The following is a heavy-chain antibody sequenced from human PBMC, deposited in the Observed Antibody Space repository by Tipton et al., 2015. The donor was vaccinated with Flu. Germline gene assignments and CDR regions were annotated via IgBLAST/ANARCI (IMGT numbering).Heavy chain of an antibody. CDR1: GDSMRRDYF. D-gene: IGHD4-11*01. CDR2: IHYSGSP. J-gene: IGHJ5*02. Sequence: TLSLTCTVSGDSMRRDYFWGWIRQAPGKGLEWIGNIHYSGSPHYNPSLKSRVTMSVDTSKKQFSLQLRSVTAADTAVYYCARDPSLGMPDYRDLRGQGTLVSTSS. V-gene: IGHV4-38-2*02. CDR3: ARDPSLGMPDYRDL.